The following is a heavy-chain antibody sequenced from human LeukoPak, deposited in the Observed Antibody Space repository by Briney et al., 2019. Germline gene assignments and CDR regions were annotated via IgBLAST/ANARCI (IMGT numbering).Heavy chain of an antibody. V-gene: IGHV1-69*05. CDR1: GGTFSSYA. CDR3: ARDRMILGVPFDY. CDR2: IIPIFGTA. J-gene: IGHJ4*02. D-gene: IGHD3-10*01. Sequence: ASVKVSCKASGGTFSSYAISWVRQAPGQGLEWMGGIIPIFGTANYAQKFQGRVTITTDESTSTAYMELSSLRSDDTAVYYCARDRMILGVPFDYWGQGTLVTVSS.